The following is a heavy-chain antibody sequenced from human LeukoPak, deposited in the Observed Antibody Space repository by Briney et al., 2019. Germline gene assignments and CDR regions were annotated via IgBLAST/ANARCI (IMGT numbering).Heavy chain of an antibody. Sequence: SETLSLTCTVSGGSISSSSYYWGWIRQPPGKGLEWIGSIYYSGSTYYNPSLKSRVTISVDTSKNQFSLKLSSVTAADTAVYYCARRDGSGYYGYYFDYWGQGTLVTVSS. CDR3: ARRDGSGYYGYYFDY. CDR2: IYYSGST. J-gene: IGHJ4*02. D-gene: IGHD3-22*01. V-gene: IGHV4-39*07. CDR1: GGSISSSSYY.